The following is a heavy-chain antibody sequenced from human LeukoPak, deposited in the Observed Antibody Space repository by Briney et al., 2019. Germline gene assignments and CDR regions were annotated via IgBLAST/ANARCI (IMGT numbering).Heavy chain of an antibody. CDR1: GFTFSSYW. CDR3: AKKPIAAAGNILHYAEYFHH. V-gene: IGHV3-7*03. CDR2: IKQDGSEK. J-gene: IGHJ1*01. Sequence: GGSLRLSCAASGFTFSSYWMSWVRQAPGKGLEWVANIKQDGSEKYYVDSVKGRFTISRDNAKNSLYLQMNSLRAEDTAVYYCAKKPIAAAGNILHYAEYFHHWGQGTLVTVSS. D-gene: IGHD6-13*01.